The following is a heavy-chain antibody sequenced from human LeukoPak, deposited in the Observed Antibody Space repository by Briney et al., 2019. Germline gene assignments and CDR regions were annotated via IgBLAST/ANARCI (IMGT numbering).Heavy chain of an antibody. CDR2: IYYRGTT. CDR3: ARSRRVGVWIQLCMCAFDI. CDR1: GGSISSSSYY. Sequence: PSETLSLTCTVSGGSISSSSYYWGWIRQPPGKGLEWIGTIYYRGTTYYNPSLKSRVTISLDESKNQFSLKLSSVTAADTAVYFCARSRRVGVWIQLCMCAFDIWGQGTMVTVSS. D-gene: IGHD5-18*01. V-gene: IGHV4-39*07. J-gene: IGHJ3*02.